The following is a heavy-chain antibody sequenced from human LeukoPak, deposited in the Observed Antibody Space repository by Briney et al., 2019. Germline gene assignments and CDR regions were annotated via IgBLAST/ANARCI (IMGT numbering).Heavy chain of an antibody. CDR2: ISAYTGNT. Sequence: ASVKVSCKTSGYTFTSYGISWVRQAPGQGLEWMGWISAYTGNTNYAQKFQGRVTMTRDTSISTAYMELSRLRSDDTAVYYCARDHRGGEYYYDSSGYLGGNFDYWGQGTLVTVSS. CDR3: ARDHRGGEYYYDSSGYLGGNFDY. J-gene: IGHJ4*02. CDR1: GYTFTSYG. V-gene: IGHV1-18*01. D-gene: IGHD3-22*01.